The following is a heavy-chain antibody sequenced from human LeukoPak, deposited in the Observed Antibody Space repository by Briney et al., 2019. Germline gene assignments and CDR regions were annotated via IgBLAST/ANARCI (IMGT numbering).Heavy chain of an antibody. CDR2: INPNTGDT. D-gene: IGHD3-10*01. V-gene: IGHV1-2*02. Sequence: ASVKVSCKASGYTFTGYYMHWVRKTPGQGLEWMGWINPNTGDTNYGRKFQGRVTMTRDTSMNTAYMELRSLRSDDTAVYYCARSRRVGNGEYPDYWGQGTLVTVSS. CDR1: GYTFTGYY. CDR3: ARSRRVGNGEYPDY. J-gene: IGHJ4*02.